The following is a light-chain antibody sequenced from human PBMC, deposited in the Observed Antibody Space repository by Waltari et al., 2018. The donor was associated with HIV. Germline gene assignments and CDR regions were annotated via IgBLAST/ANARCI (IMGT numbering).Light chain of an antibody. V-gene: IGLV2-23*02. CDR2: DVF. CDR1: SSDVGGCNF. CDR3: CSYAGSRTWV. J-gene: IGLJ3*02. Sequence: QSALTQPASVSGSPGQSITVSCTGTSSDVGGCNFVSWYQQHPGKAPKLIIFDVFKRPAGVSERFSGSRSGNTASLTVSGLQAEDEADYYCCSYAGSRTWVFGGGTALTVL.